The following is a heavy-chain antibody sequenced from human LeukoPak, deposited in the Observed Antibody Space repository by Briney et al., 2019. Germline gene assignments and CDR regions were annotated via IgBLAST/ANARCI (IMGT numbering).Heavy chain of an antibody. D-gene: IGHD2-21*02. CDR3: AKEVVTSPSDAFDI. J-gene: IGHJ3*02. V-gene: IGHV3-23*01. CDR1: GFSFGSYS. Sequence: GGSLRLSCAASGFSFGSYSISWVRQAPGKGLEWVSVIFPSGSSTMYADSVKGRFTMSRDNSKNTLYVQMNSLRAEDTAVYYCAKEVVTSPSDAFDIWGQGTMVTVSS. CDR2: IFPSGSST.